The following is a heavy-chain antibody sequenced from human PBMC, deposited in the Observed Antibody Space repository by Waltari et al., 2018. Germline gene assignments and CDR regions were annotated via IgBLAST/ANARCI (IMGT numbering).Heavy chain of an antibody. Sequence: EVHLLESVGDLSQPGGSLRFSWPAYGFPFSRYTMTWVRRAPGKGLEWVSTFNTGGTATCYADSVKGRFTISRANSKSTLYLQMNSLRAEDTAVYYCARDGRGRIAALDYWGQGTLVTVSS. D-gene: IGHD6-6*01. V-gene: IGHV3-23*01. CDR1: GFPFSRYT. J-gene: IGHJ4*02. CDR2: FNTGGTAT. CDR3: ARDGRGRIAALDY.